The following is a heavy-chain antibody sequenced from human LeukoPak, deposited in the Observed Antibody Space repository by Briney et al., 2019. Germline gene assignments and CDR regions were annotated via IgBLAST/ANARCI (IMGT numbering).Heavy chain of an antibody. CDR2: ISYDGSDK. J-gene: IGHJ4*02. Sequence: GGSLRLSCAASGFTFSNYGMHWVRQAPGKGLDWVAVISYDGSDKYYADSVKGRFTISRDNSKNTLYLQMNSLRGEDTAIYYCAKDAVESRQQLVLGYWGQGTLVTVSS. CDR3: AKDAVESRQQLVLGY. V-gene: IGHV3-30*18. CDR1: GFTFSNYG. D-gene: IGHD6-13*01.